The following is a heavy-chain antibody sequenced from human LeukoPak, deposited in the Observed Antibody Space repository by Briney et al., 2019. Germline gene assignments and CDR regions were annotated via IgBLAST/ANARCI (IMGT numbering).Heavy chain of an antibody. CDR3: CREYFDWL. J-gene: IGHJ4*02. D-gene: IGHD3-9*01. CDR1: GFTFGDYA. V-gene: IGHV3-49*03. Sequence: PGGSLRLSCTTSGFTFGDYAMSWFRQAPGKGLEWVGFIRSKAFGGTPEHAASVRGRFTISRDDSKGIAYLQMNSLKTEDTAVYYCCREYFDWLWGQGTLVTVSS. CDR2: IRSKAFGGTP.